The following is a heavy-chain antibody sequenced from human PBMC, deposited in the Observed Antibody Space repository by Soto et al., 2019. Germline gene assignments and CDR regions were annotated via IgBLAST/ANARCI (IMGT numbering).Heavy chain of an antibody. CDR1: GGTFSSYA. J-gene: IGHJ5*02. D-gene: IGHD3-22*01. V-gene: IGHV1-69*13. CDR2: IIPIFGTA. Sequence: SVKVSCKASGGTFSSYAISWVRQAPGEGLEWMGGIIPIFGTANYAQKFQGRVTITADESTSTAYMELSSLSSEDTAVYYCASLGYSSGYYHPPWGQGTLVTVSS. CDR3: ASLGYSSGYYHPP.